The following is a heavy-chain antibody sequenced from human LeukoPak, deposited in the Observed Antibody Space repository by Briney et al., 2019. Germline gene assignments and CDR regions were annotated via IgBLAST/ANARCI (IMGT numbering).Heavy chain of an antibody. J-gene: IGHJ3*01. V-gene: IGHV1-3*01. CDR3: ARERPTTTAFHV. D-gene: IGHD1-14*01. Sequence: ASVKVSCKTSGNTFSSNIINWVRQAPGQRLDWMGWINAANGNTKYSEKFQGGVTITRDTSASTVYMELNSLRSEDTAVYYCARERPTTTAFHVWGQGTMVTVS. CDR2: INAANGNT. CDR1: GNTFSSNI.